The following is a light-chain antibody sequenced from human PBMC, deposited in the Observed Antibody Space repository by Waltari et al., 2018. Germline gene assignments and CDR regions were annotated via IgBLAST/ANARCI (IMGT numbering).Light chain of an antibody. CDR1: SGHSSNI. V-gene: IGLV4-69*01. CDR2: INSDGSH. J-gene: IGLJ3*02. Sequence: QLVLPQSPSASASLGASVKLTCTLDSGHSSNIVAWLQQQPEEGPRYLMKINSDGSHSKGDEIPDRFAGSSSGAERYLTISSVQSEDEADYYWQTGGHGTWVFGGGTKLTVL. CDR3: QTGGHGTWV.